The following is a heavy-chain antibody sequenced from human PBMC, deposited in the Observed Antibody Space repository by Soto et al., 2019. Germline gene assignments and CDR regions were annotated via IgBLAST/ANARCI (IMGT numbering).Heavy chain of an antibody. D-gene: IGHD2-21*01. CDR1: GGSISSGDYH. V-gene: IGHV4-30-4*01. CDR2: IYYSGST. Sequence: SETLSLTCTVSGGSISSGDYHWSWIRQPPGKGLEWIGYIYYSGSTYYNPSLKSRVTISVDTSKNQFSLKLSSVTAADTAVYYCARVVVVPPMAVGIPDAFDIWGQGTMVTVSS. CDR3: ARVVVVPPMAVGIPDAFDI. J-gene: IGHJ3*02.